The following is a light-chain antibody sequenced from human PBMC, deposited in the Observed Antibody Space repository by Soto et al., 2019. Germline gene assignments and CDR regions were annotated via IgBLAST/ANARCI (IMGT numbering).Light chain of an antibody. V-gene: IGKV1-5*03. CDR2: KAS. Sequence: DIQLTQSPSTLSRPVGDRVTITCRASQTITSWLAWYQQKPGKAPKLLIYKASTLKSGVPSRFSGSGSGTEFTLTISSLQPDDFATYYCQHYSSYSEAFGQGTKVDI. CDR1: QTITSW. CDR3: QHYSSYSEA. J-gene: IGKJ1*01.